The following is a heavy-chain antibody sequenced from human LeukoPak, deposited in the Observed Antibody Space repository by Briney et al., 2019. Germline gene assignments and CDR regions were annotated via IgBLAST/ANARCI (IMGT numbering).Heavy chain of an antibody. CDR3: AREGVGVRWGIYRNYEGSDY. Sequence: GGSLRLSCAASGFTFGSFWMSWVRQAPGEGVEWVAYIMQDGREKYYVDSVNGRFTISRDNAKNSLYLQTNSLRAEDTAVYYCAREGVGVRWGIYRNYEGSDYWGQGTLVTVSS. CDR2: IMQDGREK. V-gene: IGHV3-7*01. CDR1: GFTFGSFW. J-gene: IGHJ4*02. D-gene: IGHD4-11*01.